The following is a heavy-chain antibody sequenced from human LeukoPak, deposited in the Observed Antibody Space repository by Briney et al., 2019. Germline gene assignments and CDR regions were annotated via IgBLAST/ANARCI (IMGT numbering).Heavy chain of an antibody. CDR3: ATSGNPSFDY. V-gene: IGHV2-70*04. Sequence: SGPTLVXPTQTLTLTCTFSGFSLSTSKMRVNWIRQPPGKALEWLARIDWDDDKFYSASLKTRLTISKDTSKNQVVLTMTNMDPVDTATYYCATSGNPSFDYWGQGTLVTVSS. J-gene: IGHJ4*02. D-gene: IGHD3-10*01. CDR2: IDWDDDK. CDR1: GFSLSTSKMR.